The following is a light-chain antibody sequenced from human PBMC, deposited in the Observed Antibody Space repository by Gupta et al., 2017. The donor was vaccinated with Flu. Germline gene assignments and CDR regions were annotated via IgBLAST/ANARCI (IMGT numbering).Light chain of an antibody. CDR1: QSVLYSSNNKNY. J-gene: IGKJ3*01. CDR3: QQYYSTPQA. Sequence: EIVMTQSPDSMAVSLGERATINCKSSQSVLYSSNNKNYLAWYQKKPGQPPKLLIYGASTRESGVPDRFSGSGSGTDFTLTISSLQAEDVAVYYCQQYYSTPQAFGPGTKVDIK. V-gene: IGKV4-1*01. CDR2: GAS.